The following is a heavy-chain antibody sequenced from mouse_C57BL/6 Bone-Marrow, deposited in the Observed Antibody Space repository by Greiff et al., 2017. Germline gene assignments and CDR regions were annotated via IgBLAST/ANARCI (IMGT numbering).Heavy chain of an antibody. Sequence: QVQLQQSGAELVKPGASVKMSCKASGYTFTSYWITWVKQRPGQGLEWIGDIYPGSGSTNYNEKFKSKATLTVDTSSSTAYMQLSSLTSEDSAVYYCAREGYSNWGFAYWGQGTLVTVSA. J-gene: IGHJ3*01. D-gene: IGHD2-5*01. CDR1: GYTFTSYW. V-gene: IGHV1-55*01. CDR2: IYPGSGST. CDR3: AREGYSNWGFAY.